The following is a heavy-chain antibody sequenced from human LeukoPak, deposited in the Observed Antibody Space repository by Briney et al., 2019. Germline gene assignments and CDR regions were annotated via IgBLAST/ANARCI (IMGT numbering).Heavy chain of an antibody. CDR3: ARDSGGTYLLWFGESIGVLGAFDI. D-gene: IGHD3-10*01. CDR2: ISAYNGNT. CDR1: GYTFTSCG. V-gene: IGHV1-18*01. J-gene: IGHJ3*02. Sequence: GASVKVSCKASGYTFTSCGISWVRQAPGQGLEWMGWISAYNGNTNYAQKLQGRVTMTTDTSTSTAYMELRSLRSDDTAVYYCARDSGGTYLLWFGESIGVLGAFDIWGQGTMVTVSS.